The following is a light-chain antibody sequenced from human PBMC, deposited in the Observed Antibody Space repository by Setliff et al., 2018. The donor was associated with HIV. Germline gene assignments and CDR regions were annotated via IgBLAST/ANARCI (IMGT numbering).Light chain of an antibody. J-gene: IGLJ1*01. CDR3: SSNTSSSPLYV. V-gene: IGLV2-14*03. CDR1: SSDVGGYNY. CDR2: DVS. Sequence: QSALTQPASVSGSPGQSITISCIGTSSDVGGYNYVSWYQHHPGKAPKLMIYDVSARPSGVSNRFSGSKSGNAASLTISGLQAEDEADYFCSSNTSSSPLYVFATGTKVTVL.